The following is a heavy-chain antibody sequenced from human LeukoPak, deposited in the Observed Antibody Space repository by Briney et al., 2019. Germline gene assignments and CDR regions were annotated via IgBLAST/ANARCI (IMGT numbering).Heavy chain of an antibody. Sequence: SETLSLTCTVSGYSISSGYYWGWIRQPPGKGLEWIGSIYHSGSTYYNPSLKSRVTISVDTSKNRFSLKLSSVTAADTAVYYCARSTPDWFDPWGQGTLVTVSS. CDR3: ARSTPDWFDP. V-gene: IGHV4-38-2*02. J-gene: IGHJ5*02. CDR1: GYSISSGYY. CDR2: IYHSGST.